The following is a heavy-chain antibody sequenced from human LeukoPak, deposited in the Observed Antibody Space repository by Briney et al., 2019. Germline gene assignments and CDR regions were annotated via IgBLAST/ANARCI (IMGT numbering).Heavy chain of an antibody. D-gene: IGHD3-16*01. Sequence: SETLSLTCTVSGGSISSSTYYWGWIRRPPGKGLEWIGSIYYSGSTYYSPSLKSRVTVSVDTSKNQFSLNLSSVTAADTAAYYCVRGSTLRHYQYWGQGTLVTVSS. CDR2: IYYSGST. J-gene: IGHJ4*02. CDR1: GGSISSSTYY. CDR3: VRGSTLRHYQY. V-gene: IGHV4-39*01.